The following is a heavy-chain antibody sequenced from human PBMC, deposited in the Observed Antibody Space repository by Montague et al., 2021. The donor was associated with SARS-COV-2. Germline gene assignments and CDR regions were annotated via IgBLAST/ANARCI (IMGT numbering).Heavy chain of an antibody. CDR3: SRDRTAEDYGDYETAGYSFGYGMDV. V-gene: IGHV4-61*08. CDR2: IYYSGAT. D-gene: IGHD4-17*01. Sequence: SETLSLTCTVSGGSVNSGGYYWSWIRQPPGKGLVWIGDIYYSGATNYNNSLKSRVTISVDTSTNHFSLKLSPVTAADTAVYYYSRDRTAEDYGDYETAGYSFGYGMDVWGQGTLVTVSS. CDR1: GGSVNSGGYY. J-gene: IGHJ6*02.